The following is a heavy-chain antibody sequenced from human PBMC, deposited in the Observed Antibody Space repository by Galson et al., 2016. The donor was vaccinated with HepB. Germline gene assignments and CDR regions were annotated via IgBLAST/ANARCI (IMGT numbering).Heavy chain of an antibody. CDR2: IDPTDSHI. CDR1: GYIFNNFW. V-gene: IGHV5-10-1*01. Sequence: QSGAEVKKPGESLTISCKGSGYIFNNFWITWVRQMPGKGLEWMGRIDPTDSHIDSSPSFQGHVTFSIDKSVSTAYLQWSSLKASDTAMYYCAKEGTVAARPHWGQGTLVTVSS. D-gene: IGHD6-6*01. J-gene: IGHJ4*02. CDR3: AKEGTVAARPH.